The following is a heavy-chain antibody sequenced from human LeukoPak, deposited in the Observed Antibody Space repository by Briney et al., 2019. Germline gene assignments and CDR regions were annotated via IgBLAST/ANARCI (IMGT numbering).Heavy chain of an antibody. Sequence: PGGSLRLSCAASEFTFSNYAMNWVRQAPGKGLEWVSGISGSGGSTYYADSVKGRFTISRDNSKNTLYLQMNSLRPEDTAVYYCVRENVILSEGDYFDYWGQGTLVAVSS. CDR3: VRENVILSEGDYFDY. CDR2: ISGSGGST. V-gene: IGHV3-23*01. CDR1: EFTFSNYA. D-gene: IGHD5/OR15-5a*01. J-gene: IGHJ4*02.